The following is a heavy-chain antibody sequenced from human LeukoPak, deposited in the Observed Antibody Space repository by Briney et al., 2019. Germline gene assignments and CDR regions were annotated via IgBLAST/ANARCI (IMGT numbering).Heavy chain of an antibody. V-gene: IGHV3-74*01. CDR1: GFTFSSYW. CDR3: ARGGVSFHFDSSGYLDY. J-gene: IGHJ4*02. CDR2: INSDGSST. Sequence: GGSLRLSCAASGFTFSSYWMHWVRQAPGKGLVWVSRINSDGSSTNYADSVKGRSTISRDNAKNTLYLEMNSLRAEDTAVYYCARGGVSFHFDSSGYLDYWGQGILVTVSS. D-gene: IGHD3-22*01.